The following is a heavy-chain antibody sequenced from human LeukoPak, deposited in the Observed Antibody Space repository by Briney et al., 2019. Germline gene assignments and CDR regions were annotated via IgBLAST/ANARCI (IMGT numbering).Heavy chain of an antibody. CDR1: GGSFSGYY. V-gene: IGHV4-34*01. J-gene: IGHJ5*02. Sequence: SETLSLTCAVYGGSFSGYYWSWIRQPPRKGLEWIGEINHSGSTNYNPSLKSRVTISVDTSKNQFSLKLSSVTAADTAVYYCARDSNGFVPWGQGTLVTVSS. CDR2: INHSGST. CDR3: ARDSNGFVP.